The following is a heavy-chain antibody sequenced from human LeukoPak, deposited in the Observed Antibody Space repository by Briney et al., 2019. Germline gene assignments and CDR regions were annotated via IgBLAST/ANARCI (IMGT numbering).Heavy chain of an antibody. D-gene: IGHD2-8*01. Sequence: ASVKVSCKASGYAFTGYYMHWVRQAPRQGLEWMGWINPNSGGTNYAQKFQGRVTMTRDTSISTAYMELSRLRSDDTAVYYCARADCTNGVCYKLVPVDYWGQGTLVTVSS. CDR2: INPNSGGT. CDR3: ARADCTNGVCYKLVPVDY. V-gene: IGHV1-2*02. CDR1: GYAFTGYY. J-gene: IGHJ4*02.